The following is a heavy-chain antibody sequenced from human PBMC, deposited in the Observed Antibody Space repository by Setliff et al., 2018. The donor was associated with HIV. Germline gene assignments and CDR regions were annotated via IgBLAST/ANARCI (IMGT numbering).Heavy chain of an antibody. CDR2: IYGSSGST. V-gene: IGHV3-23*01. CDR1: GFTFSSYV. CDR3: AKGQDGLRYTWFDP. Sequence: PGGSLRLSCAASGFTFSSYVMNWVRQAPGKGLEWVSAIYGSSGSTNYADSVKGRFTISRDNSKNMLYLQMNSLRAEDTAVYYCAKGQDGLRYTWFDPWGHGTLVTVSS. J-gene: IGHJ5*02.